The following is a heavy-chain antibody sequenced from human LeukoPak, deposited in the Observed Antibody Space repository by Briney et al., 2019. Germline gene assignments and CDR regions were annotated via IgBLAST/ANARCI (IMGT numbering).Heavy chain of an antibody. CDR2: IYYSGST. J-gene: IGHJ4*02. V-gene: IGHV4-59*01. CDR1: GGSISSYY. CDR3: AGAYCSSTSCYTGGFDY. Sequence: SETLSLTCTVSGGSISSYYWSWIRQPPGKGLEWIGYIYYSGSTNYNPSLKSRVAISVDTSKNQFSLKLSSVTAADTAVYYCAGAYCSSTSCYTGGFDYWGQGTLVTVSS. D-gene: IGHD2-2*01.